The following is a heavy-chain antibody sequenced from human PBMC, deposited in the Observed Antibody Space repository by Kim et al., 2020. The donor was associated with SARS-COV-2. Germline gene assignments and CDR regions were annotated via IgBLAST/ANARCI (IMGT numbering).Heavy chain of an antibody. V-gene: IGHV3-23*01. CDR1: GFTFSNYA. CDR2: ASDTGANT. Sequence: GGSLRLSCAASGFTFSNYAMSWVRQAPEKGLELVSSASDTGANTYYADSVKGRFTISRDNSKDTLFLQMNSLRAEDAAIYYCAKNLCPNPYYYMYVWGKG. J-gene: IGHJ6*03. CDR3: AKNLCPNPYYYMYV.